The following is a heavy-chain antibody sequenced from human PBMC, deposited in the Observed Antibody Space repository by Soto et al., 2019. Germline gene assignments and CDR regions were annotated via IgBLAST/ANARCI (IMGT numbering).Heavy chain of an antibody. CDR1: GFSFSGHG. CDR2: IWYDGSNK. J-gene: IGHJ6*03. V-gene: IGHV3-33*01. CDR3: ARDHGGYMDV. Sequence: QVQVVESGGGVVQPGKSLRLSCAASGFSFSGHGMQWVRQAPGKGLDWVAVIWYDGSNKYYADSVKGRFTISRDNSKNTLYLQMNSLRAEDTAVYYCARDHGGYMDVWGKGTTVTVSS.